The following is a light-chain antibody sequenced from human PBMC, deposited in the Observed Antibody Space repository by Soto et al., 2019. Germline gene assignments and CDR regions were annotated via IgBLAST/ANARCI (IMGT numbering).Light chain of an antibody. J-gene: IGKJ5*01. CDR1: ESVSSSH. Sequence: EIVLAQSPGALSFSPGERATLSCRASESVSSSHLAWYQQKPGQAPRLLIYNASGRAPGIPDRFSGSGSGTDFTLTISRLEPEDFAVYYCQQYGSSPITFGQGTRLEIK. CDR2: NAS. V-gene: IGKV3-20*01. CDR3: QQYGSSPIT.